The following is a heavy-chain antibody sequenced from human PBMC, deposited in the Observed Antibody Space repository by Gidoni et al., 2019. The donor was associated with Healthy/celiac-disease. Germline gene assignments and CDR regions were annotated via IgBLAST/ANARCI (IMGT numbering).Heavy chain of an antibody. Sequence: QVQLQQLRAGLLKPSETLSLTCAVYGGSFSGYYWSWIRQPPGKGLEWSGEITHSGSTDYNPDLKSRVTISVDTSKNQFSLKLSSVTAADTAVYYCARGGGHYYDSSGYPYYFDYWGQGTLVTVSS. D-gene: IGHD3-22*01. V-gene: IGHV4-34*01. CDR3: ARGGGHYYDSSGYPYYFDY. CDR1: GGSFSGYY. J-gene: IGHJ4*02. CDR2: ITHSGST.